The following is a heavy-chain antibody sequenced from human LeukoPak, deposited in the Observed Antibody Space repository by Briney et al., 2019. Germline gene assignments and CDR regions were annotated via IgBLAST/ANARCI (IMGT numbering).Heavy chain of an antibody. CDR2: ISGSGGST. CDR1: GFTFA. Sequence: GGSLRLSCAASGFTFAMSWVHQAPGKGLEWVSAISGSGGSTYYADSVKGRFTISRDNSKNTLYLQMNSLRAEDTAVYYCAKDLRVAAAGRPDYWGQGTLVTVSS. J-gene: IGHJ4*02. CDR3: AKDLRVAAAGRPDY. D-gene: IGHD6-13*01. V-gene: IGHV3-23*01.